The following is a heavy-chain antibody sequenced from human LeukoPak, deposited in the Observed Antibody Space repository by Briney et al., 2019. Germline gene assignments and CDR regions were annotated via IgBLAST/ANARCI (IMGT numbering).Heavy chain of an antibody. J-gene: IGHJ4*02. CDR1: GFTFNNYE. Sequence: GGSLRLSCAASGFTFNNYEMNWVRQAPGKGLEWISYISSGSGTIYYADSVRGRFTTSRDNAKNSLYLQMNSLGAADTAVYYCARSDAVAAPGHWGQGTLVTVSS. V-gene: IGHV3-48*03. CDR3: ARSDAVAAPGH. D-gene: IGHD6-19*01. CDR2: ISSGSGTI.